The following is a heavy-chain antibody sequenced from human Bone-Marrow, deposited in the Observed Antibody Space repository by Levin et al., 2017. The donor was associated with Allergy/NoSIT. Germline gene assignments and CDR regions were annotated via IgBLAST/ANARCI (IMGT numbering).Heavy chain of an antibody. J-gene: IGHJ4*02. Sequence: AGESLKISCQASNYAFNTYGISWVRQAPGRGLEWMGWISGYTGNTKYAQHVQDRVTLTRDIATRTAYLELETLRSDDTGVYYCARHCSGGSCDDYWGQGTLVTVSS. D-gene: IGHD2-15*01. CDR2: ISGYTGNT. V-gene: IGHV1-18*01. CDR3: ARHCSGGSCDDY. CDR1: NYAFNTYG.